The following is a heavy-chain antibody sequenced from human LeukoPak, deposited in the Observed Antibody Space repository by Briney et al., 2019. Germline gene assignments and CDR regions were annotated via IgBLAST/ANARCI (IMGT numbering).Heavy chain of an antibody. CDR1: GFTFSAYW. CDR2: IKEDGIEK. J-gene: IGHJ6*03. D-gene: IGHD1-14*01. CDR3: ASNRAGYYYYYMDV. Sequence: PGGSLRLSCTTSGFTFSAYWMTWVRQAPGKGLEWVANIKEDGIEKYSVDSVKGRFTISRDNAKNSLYLQMNSLRAEDTAVYYCASNRAGYYYYYMDVWGKGTTVTVSS. V-gene: IGHV3-7*01.